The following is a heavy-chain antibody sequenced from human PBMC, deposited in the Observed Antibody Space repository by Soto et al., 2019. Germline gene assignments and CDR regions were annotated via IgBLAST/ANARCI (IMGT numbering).Heavy chain of an antibody. CDR1: GYTFTSYA. D-gene: IGHD3-22*01. J-gene: IGHJ5*02. Sequence: ASVKISCKASGYTFTSYAMHWVRQAPGQRLEWMGWINAGTGNTKYSQRFQDRVTITRDTPASTAYMELSSLRAEDTAVYYCARERSSGYFEWFAPWGQGTLVTVSS. CDR2: INAGTGNT. CDR3: ARERSSGYFEWFAP. V-gene: IGHV1-3*01.